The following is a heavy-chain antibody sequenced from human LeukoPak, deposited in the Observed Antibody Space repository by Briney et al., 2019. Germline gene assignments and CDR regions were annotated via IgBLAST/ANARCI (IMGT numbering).Heavy chain of an antibody. CDR3: ARTNPEDYSSSLYYFDY. Sequence: PGGSLRLSCAASGFTFSSYWMHWVRQAPGKGLVWVSRINSSGSSTSYADSVKDRFTISRDNAKNTLYLQMNSLRAEDAAVYYCARTNPEDYSSSLYYFDYWGQGTLVTVSS. CDR1: GFTFSSYW. J-gene: IGHJ4*02. D-gene: IGHD6-6*01. V-gene: IGHV3-74*01. CDR2: INSSGSST.